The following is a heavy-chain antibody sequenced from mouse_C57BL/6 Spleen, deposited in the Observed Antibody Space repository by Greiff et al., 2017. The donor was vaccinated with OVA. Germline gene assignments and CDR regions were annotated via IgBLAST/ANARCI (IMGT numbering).Heavy chain of an antibody. CDR3: ARSTTVVALDY. Sequence: EVQLQQSGAELVKPGASVKLSCTASGFNIKDYYMHWVKQRTEQGLEWIGRIDPEDGETKYAPKFPGKATITADTSSNTAYLQLSSLTSEDTAVYYCARSTTVVALDYWGQGTTLTVSS. CDR1: GFNIKDYY. D-gene: IGHD1-1*01. J-gene: IGHJ2*01. CDR2: IDPEDGET. V-gene: IGHV14-2*01.